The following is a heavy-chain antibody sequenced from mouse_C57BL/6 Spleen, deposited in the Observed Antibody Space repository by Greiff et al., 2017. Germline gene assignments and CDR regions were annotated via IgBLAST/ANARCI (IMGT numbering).Heavy chain of an antibody. Sequence: VQLQQSGAELVRPGASVKLSCTASGFNIKDDYMHWVKQRPEQGLEWIGWIDPENGDTEYASKFQGKATITADTSSNTAYLQLSSLTSEDTAVYYCTKGEGGYWGQGTTLTVSS. J-gene: IGHJ2*01. CDR3: TKGEGGY. CDR2: IDPENGDT. CDR1: GFNIKDDY. V-gene: IGHV14-4*01. D-gene: IGHD2-13*01.